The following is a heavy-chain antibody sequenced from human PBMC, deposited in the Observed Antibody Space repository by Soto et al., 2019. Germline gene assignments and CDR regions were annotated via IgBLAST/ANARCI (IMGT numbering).Heavy chain of an antibody. Sequence: EVQLVESGGGLIQPGGSLRLSCAASGFTVSSNYMSWVRQAPGKGLEWVSVIYSGGSTYYADSVEGRFTISRYNSKNTLYLQRNSLGAEDTAVYYWARYQFSSGWYAAFDYWGQGTLVTVSS. D-gene: IGHD6-19*01. CDR2: IYSGGST. CDR1: GFTVSSNY. V-gene: IGHV3-53*01. J-gene: IGHJ4*02. CDR3: ARYQFSSGWYAAFDY.